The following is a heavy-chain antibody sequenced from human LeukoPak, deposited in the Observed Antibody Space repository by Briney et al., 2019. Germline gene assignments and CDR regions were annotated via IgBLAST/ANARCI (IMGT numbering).Heavy chain of an antibody. CDR3: TEDLLCNMHMFF. V-gene: IGHV3-66*01. D-gene: IGHD2-2*01. Sequence: SGGSLRLSCAASGFTFSGYYMSCVRQAPGKGLEWVSIIYNSGNIYYSESVKGRFTISRDNSKSTLYLQMNSMRAEDNAIYFCTEDLLCNMHMFFWGQGTLVTVSS. CDR2: IYNSGNI. J-gene: IGHJ4*02. CDR1: GFTFSGYY.